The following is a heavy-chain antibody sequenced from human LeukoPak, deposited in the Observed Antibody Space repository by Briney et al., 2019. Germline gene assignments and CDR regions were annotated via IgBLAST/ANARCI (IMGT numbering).Heavy chain of an antibody. V-gene: IGHV4-39*07. D-gene: IGHD5-18*01. CDR1: GGSISSSSYY. CDR2: IYYSGST. Sequence: SETLSLTCTVSGGSISSSSYYWGWIRQPPGKGLEWIGSIYYSGSTYYNPSLKSRVTISVDTSKNQSSLKLSSVTAADTAVYYCARTTEGGYTYGYFYYYYMDVWGKGTTVTISS. CDR3: ARTTEGGYTYGYFYYYYMDV. J-gene: IGHJ6*03.